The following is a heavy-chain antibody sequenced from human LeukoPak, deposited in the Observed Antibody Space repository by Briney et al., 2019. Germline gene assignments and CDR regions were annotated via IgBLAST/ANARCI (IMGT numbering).Heavy chain of an antibody. CDR1: GRSISSYY. CDR2: IYYTGST. CDR3: AREDWNYWFDP. Sequence: SETLSLTCTVSGRSISSYYWSWIRPPPPRELEWIGYIYYTGSTNYNPSLKSRVTISVDTSKNQFSLKLSSVTAADTAVYYCAREDWNYWFDPWGQGTLVTVSS. J-gene: IGHJ5*02. D-gene: IGHD1-7*01. V-gene: IGHV4-59*01.